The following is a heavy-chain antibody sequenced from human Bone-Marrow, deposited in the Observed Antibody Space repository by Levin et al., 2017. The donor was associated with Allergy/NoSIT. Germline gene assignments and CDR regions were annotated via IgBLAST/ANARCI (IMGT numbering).Heavy chain of an antibody. CDR2: VYYSGST. Sequence: SQTLSLTCTVSGGSVSSNDYHWSWIRQPPGKGLEWIGYVYYSGSTSYNPSLNSRVTMSLDTSQNQFSLELSFVIAADTAVYYCARGEYNYGMDVWGQGITVTVSS. CDR1: GGSVSSNDYH. V-gene: IGHV4-61*08. J-gene: IGHJ6*02. CDR3: ARGEYNYGMDV. D-gene: IGHD1-1*01.